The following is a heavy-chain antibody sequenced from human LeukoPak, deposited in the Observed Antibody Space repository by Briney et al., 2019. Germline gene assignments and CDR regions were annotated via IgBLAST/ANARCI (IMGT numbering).Heavy chain of an antibody. Sequence: PSETLSLTCAVSGYSISSGYYWGWIRQPPGRGLGWFGSIYNSGSTYYNPSLKSLVTISVDTSKNQYSMKMSSVTGADTAVYYCARERDGSGSYYKPLFDYWGQGTLVTVSS. CDR2: IYNSGST. V-gene: IGHV4-38-2*02. CDR3: ARERDGSGSYYKPLFDY. CDR1: GYSISSGYY. D-gene: IGHD3-10*01. J-gene: IGHJ4*02.